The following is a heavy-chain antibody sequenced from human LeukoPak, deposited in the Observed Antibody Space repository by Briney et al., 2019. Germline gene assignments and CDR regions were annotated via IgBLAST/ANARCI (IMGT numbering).Heavy chain of an antibody. Sequence: GGSLRLSCAASGFTFSNHAMHWVRQAPGKGLEWVANIKQDGSEKNYVDSVKGRFSISRDNAKNSLYLHMNSLRAEDTAVYYCARGDEYTTSPWGQGTLVTVSS. CDR3: ARGDEYTTSP. V-gene: IGHV3-7*05. J-gene: IGHJ4*02. CDR2: IKQDGSEK. CDR1: GFTFSNHA. D-gene: IGHD2-2*02.